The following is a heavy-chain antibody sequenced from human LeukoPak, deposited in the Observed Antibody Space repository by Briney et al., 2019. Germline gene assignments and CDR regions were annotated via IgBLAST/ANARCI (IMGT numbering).Heavy chain of an antibody. D-gene: IGHD4-23*01. J-gene: IGHJ5*02. CDR1: GGSISSGGYS. Sequence: SETLSLTCAVSGGSISSGGYSWSWIRQPPGKGLEWIGYIYHGGSTYYNPSLKSRVTISVDRSKNQFSLKLSSVTAADTAVYYCARRHYGGNFNWFDHWGQGTLVTVSS. CDR3: ARRHYGGNFNWFDH. CDR2: IYHGGST. V-gene: IGHV4-30-2*01.